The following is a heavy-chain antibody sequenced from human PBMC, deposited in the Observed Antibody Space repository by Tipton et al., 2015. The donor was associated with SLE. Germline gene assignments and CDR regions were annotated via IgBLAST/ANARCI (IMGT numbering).Heavy chain of an antibody. Sequence: SLRLSCAASGFSFSVYAVSWVRQAPGKGLEWVSAIDADSATFYADSVKGRFTIARDNSNNVVYLQMNSLRAEDTAMYYCIKEGERPPDYFDYWGQGTLVTVSS. CDR2: IDADSAT. D-gene: IGHD1-1*01. J-gene: IGHJ4*02. V-gene: IGHV3-23*01. CDR3: IKEGERPPDYFDY. CDR1: GFSFSVYA.